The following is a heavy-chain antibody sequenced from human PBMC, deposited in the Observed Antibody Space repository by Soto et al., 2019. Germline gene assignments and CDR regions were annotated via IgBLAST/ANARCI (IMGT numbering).Heavy chain of an antibody. CDR1: GVTFRSHA. D-gene: IGHD3-22*01. J-gene: IGHJ4*02. Sequence: GGSQRLSNAATGVTFRSHAVNWVRQTPGKGLEWVTVISASGDITYYADTVKGRFSISRDFFKNTLFLQLNSLRAEVTFVYYCAKSPRSGCEPPWDFWGQGIQVTVSS. CDR2: ISASGDIT. V-gene: IGHV3-23*01. CDR3: AKSPRSGCEPPWDF.